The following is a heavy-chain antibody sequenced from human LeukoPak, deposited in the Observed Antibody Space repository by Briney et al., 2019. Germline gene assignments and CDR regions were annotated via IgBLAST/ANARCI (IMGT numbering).Heavy chain of an antibody. V-gene: IGHV4-34*01. J-gene: IGHJ4*02. CDR1: GFTFSSYS. D-gene: IGHD4-23*01. CDR2: INHSGST. Sequence: GSLRLSCAAPGFTFSSYSMNWVRQAPGKGLEWIGEINHSGSTNYNPSFKSRVTISVDTSKNKFSLKLSSVTAADTAVYYCARGLGYVGPTTVVTRDYWGQGTLVTVSS. CDR3: ARGLGYVGPTTVVTRDY.